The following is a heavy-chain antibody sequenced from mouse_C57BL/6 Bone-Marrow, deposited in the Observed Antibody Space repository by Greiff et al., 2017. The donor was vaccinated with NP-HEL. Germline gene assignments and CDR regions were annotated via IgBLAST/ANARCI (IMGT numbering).Heavy chain of an antibody. D-gene: IGHD2-4*01. CDR3: ASPYDYDVAWFAY. CDR2: ISSGGSYT. V-gene: IGHV5-6*01. CDR1: GFTFSSYG. J-gene: IGHJ3*01. Sequence: EVQLVESGGDLVKPGGSLKLSCAASGFTFSSYGMSWVRQTPDKRLEWVATISSGGSYTYYPDSVKGRFTISRDNAKNTLYLQMISLKSEDTAMYYCASPYDYDVAWFAYWGQGTLVTVSA.